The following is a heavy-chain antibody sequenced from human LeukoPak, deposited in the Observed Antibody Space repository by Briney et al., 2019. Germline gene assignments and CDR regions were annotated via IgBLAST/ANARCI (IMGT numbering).Heavy chain of an antibody. CDR1: GGTFSSYA. CDR2: IIPIFGTA. J-gene: IGHJ4*02. CDR3: ARDALRGYSYGLTIDC. D-gene: IGHD5-18*01. V-gene: IGHV1-69*01. Sequence: SVKVSCKASGGTFSSYAISWVRQAPGQGLEWMGGIIPIFGTANYAQKFQGRVTITADESTSTAYMELSSLRSEDTAVYYCARDALRGYSYGLTIDCWGQGTLVTVSP.